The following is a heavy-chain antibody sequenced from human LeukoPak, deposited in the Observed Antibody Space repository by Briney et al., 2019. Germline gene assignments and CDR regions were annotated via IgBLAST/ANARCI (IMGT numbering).Heavy chain of an antibody. J-gene: IGHJ3*01. D-gene: IGHD5-12*01. CDR2: IAFSGLNT. CDR1: GFMFRDAA. CDR3: ARDIELST. V-gene: IGHV3-23*01. Sequence: GGSLRLSCAASGFMFRDAAMTWVRQAPGKGLEWVSLIAFSGLNTYYADSVRGRFTISRDNSKNTLSLQMNSLRVEDTAIYYCARDIELSTWGLGTLVTVSS.